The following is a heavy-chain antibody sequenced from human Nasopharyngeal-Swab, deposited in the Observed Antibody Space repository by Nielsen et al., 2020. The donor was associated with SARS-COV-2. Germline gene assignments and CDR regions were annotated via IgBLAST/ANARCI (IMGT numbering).Heavy chain of an antibody. CDR3: ARGLIAAAGIFDY. J-gene: IGHJ4*02. CDR2: IYPGDSDT. Sequence: GESLKISCKGSGYSFTRNWIGWVRQMPGKGLEWMGIIYPGDSDTRYSPSFQGQVTISADKSISTAYLQWSSLKASDTAMYYCARGLIAAAGIFDYWGQGTLVTVSS. D-gene: IGHD6-13*01. CDR1: GYSFTRNW. V-gene: IGHV5-51*01.